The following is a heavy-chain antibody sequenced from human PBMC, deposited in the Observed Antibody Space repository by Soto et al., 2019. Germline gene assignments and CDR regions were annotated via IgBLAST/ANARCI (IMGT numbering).Heavy chain of an antibody. J-gene: IGHJ5*02. V-gene: IGHV1-3*01. D-gene: IGHD6-19*01. CDR2: INAGNGNT. Sequence: ASVKVSCKASGYTFTSYSMHWVRQAPGQRLEWMGWINAGNGNTKYSQKFQGRVTITRDTSASTAYMELSSLRSDDTAVYYCARVGRAVAGPKYNWFDPWGQGTLVTVSS. CDR3: ARVGRAVAGPKYNWFDP. CDR1: GYTFTSYS.